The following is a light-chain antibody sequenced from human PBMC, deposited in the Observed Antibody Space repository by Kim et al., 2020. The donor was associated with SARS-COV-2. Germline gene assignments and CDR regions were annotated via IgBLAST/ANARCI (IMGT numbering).Light chain of an antibody. Sequence: PGGTARITCGGSSVGSNSVHWQQQKTGQAPVLVIYYNADRPSGIPERFSGSKSWNTATLIISTVEAGDEAHYYCQVWDSSSDHPVFGGGTQLTVL. J-gene: IGLJ2*01. CDR1: SVGSNS. V-gene: IGLV3-21*04. CDR3: QVWDSSSDHPV. CDR2: YNA.